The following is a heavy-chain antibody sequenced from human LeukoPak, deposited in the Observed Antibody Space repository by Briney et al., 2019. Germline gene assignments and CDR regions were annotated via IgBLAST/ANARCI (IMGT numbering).Heavy chain of an antibody. D-gene: IGHD3-9*01. Sequence: SVKVSCKASRGTFSHSAISWVRQAPGQGFEWMGGIIPMIRTSNYAQKFQGRFSITADKTTSAAYMQLSSLRSDDTAVYYCPRASDYVFLSGYPYWDFDLWGRGTLVTVSS. CDR3: PRASDYVFLSGYPYWDFDL. J-gene: IGHJ2*01. CDR1: RGTFSHSA. V-gene: IGHV1-69*06. CDR2: IIPMIRTS.